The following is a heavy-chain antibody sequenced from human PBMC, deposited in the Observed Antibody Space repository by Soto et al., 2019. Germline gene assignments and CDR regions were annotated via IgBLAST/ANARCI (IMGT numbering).Heavy chain of an antibody. CDR2: VYYTGIA. D-gene: IGHD5-12*01. Sequence: SETLSLTCTVSGGSITSYYWSWIRQPPGKGLEWIGFVYYTGIARYNPSLKSRVTISVDTSKNQFSLKLTSVTAADTAIYYCARRIVSTEMFGYWGQGTLLTVSS. V-gene: IGHV4-59*08. J-gene: IGHJ4*02. CDR3: ARRIVSTEMFGY. CDR1: GGSITSYY.